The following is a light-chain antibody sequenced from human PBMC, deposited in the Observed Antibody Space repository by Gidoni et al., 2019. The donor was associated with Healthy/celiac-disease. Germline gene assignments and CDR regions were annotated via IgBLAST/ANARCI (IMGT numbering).Light chain of an antibody. CDR3: QQSYSTPRT. Sequence: IQMTQSPSSLSASVGDRVTITCRASQSISSYLNWYQQKPGKDPKLLIYAASSLQSGVPSRFSGSGSGTDFTLNISSLQPEDFATYYCQQSYSTPRTFGQGTKVEIK. J-gene: IGKJ1*01. CDR2: AAS. CDR1: QSISSY. V-gene: IGKV1-39*01.